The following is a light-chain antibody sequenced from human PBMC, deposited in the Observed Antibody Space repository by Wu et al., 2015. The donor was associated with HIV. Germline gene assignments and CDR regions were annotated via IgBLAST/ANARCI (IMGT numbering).Light chain of an antibody. V-gene: IGKV3-15*01. CDR1: QSVSNN. J-gene: IGKJ1*01. CDR2: GAS. Sequence: IVMTQSPATLSMSPGARATLSCRASQSVSNNLAWYQQKPGQAPRLLIYGASTRATGIPARFSGSGSGTDFTLTISGLQSEDFAAYFCQQYNNWPPGTFGQGTKVEI. CDR3: QQYNNWPPGT.